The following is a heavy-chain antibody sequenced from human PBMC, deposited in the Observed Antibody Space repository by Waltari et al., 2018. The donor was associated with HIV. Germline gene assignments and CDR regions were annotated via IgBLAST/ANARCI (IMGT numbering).Heavy chain of an antibody. CDR3: ARVYDISGHNPLGY. D-gene: IGHD2-8*01. Sequence: QVRLVQSGAEVKKPGASVKVSCKASEYTFTSYDINWVRQAAGQGLEWMGWRNPTSGNTGYPQKFQGRLTMTRNTSINTAYMELSSLRFDDTAVYYCARVYDISGHNPLGYWGQGTLVTVSS. CDR2: RNPTSGNT. J-gene: IGHJ4*02. V-gene: IGHV1-8*01. CDR1: EYTFTSYD.